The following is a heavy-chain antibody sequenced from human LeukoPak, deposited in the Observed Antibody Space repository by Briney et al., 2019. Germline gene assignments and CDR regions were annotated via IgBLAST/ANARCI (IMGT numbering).Heavy chain of an antibody. CDR3: ARVRNYGSDWFDP. J-gene: IGHJ5*02. D-gene: IGHD3-10*01. CDR1: GDSISSGGYF. Sequence: SETLSLTCTVSGDSISSGGYFWVWIRQPPGKGLEWIGSIYYSGSTYYNSSLRSRLTISVDRSKNQFSLRLSSVTAADTAMYYCARVRNYGSDWFDPWGQGTLVTVSS. CDR2: IYYSGST. V-gene: IGHV4-39*07.